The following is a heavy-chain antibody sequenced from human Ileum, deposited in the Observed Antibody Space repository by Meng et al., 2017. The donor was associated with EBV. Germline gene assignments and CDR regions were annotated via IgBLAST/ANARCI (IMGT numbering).Heavy chain of an antibody. CDR1: GDTFNTFA. CDR2: IVPLFGKT. D-gene: IGHD3-3*01. J-gene: IGHJ5*02. V-gene: IGHV1-69*15. CDR3: AVSTMTGSWLDP. Sequence: QVHLVQSGAEVKKPGSSVKVSCTASGDTFNTFAVNWMRQAPGQGLEWMGTIVPLFGKTNYARKFQGRVTITADASAKTVYMEPTSVRYEDTAVFFCAVSTMTGSWLDPWGQGTLVTVSS.